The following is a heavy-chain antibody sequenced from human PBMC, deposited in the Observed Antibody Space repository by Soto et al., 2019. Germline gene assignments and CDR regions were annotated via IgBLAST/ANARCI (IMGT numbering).Heavy chain of an antibody. D-gene: IGHD2-15*01. V-gene: IGHV4-38-2*01. CDR3: ARVAGSCYFDC. CDR2: IYHSGST. J-gene: IGHJ4*02. Sequence: PSETLSLTCAVSGYSISSGYYWGWIRQPPGKGLEWIGSIYHSGSTYYNPSLKSRVTISVDTSKNQFSLKLSSVTAADTAVYYCARVAGSCYFDCWGQGTLVTVSS. CDR1: GYSISSGYY.